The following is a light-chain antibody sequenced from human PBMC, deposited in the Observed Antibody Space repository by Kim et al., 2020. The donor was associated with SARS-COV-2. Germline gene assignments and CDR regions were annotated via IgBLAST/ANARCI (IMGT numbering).Light chain of an antibody. CDR3: QQSYSNPRT. V-gene: IGKV1-39*01. J-gene: IGKJ1*01. Sequence: DIQMTQSPSSLSASVGDRVIITCRASQSISSYLNWYQQKPVKAPKLLIYAASTLQSGVPSRFSGSGSGTDFTLTISSLQPEDFATYYCQQSYSNPRTFGQGTKVDIK. CDR2: AAS. CDR1: QSISSY.